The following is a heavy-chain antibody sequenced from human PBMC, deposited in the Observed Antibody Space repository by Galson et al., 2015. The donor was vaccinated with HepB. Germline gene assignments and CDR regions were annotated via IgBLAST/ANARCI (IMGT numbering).Heavy chain of an antibody. V-gene: IGHV3-11*05. CDR1: GFTFSDHY. D-gene: IGHD3-10*01. Sequence: SLRLSCAASGFTFSDHYMIWIRQAPGKGLEWVSYISGSSIYTNYADSVKGRFTISRGNAKNSLSPQMNSLRAEDTAVYYCARELYLVRGVINSWGQGTLVTVSS. CDR2: ISGSSIYT. CDR3: ARELYLVRGVINS. J-gene: IGHJ4*02.